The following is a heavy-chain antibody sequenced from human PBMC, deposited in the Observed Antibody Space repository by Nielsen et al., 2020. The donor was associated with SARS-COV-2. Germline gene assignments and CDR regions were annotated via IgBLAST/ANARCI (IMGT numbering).Heavy chain of an antibody. CDR1: GYTFISYC. CDR2: IIPILGIA. D-gene: IGHD5-18*01. V-gene: IGHV1-69*04. CDR3: ARDPWDTAMAYYYYGMDV. J-gene: IGHJ6*02. Sequence: SVKVSCKASGYTFISYCISWVRQAPGQGLEWMGRIIPILGIANYAQKFQGRVTITADKSTSTAYMELSSLRSEDTAVYYCARDPWDTAMAYYYYGMDVWGQGTTVTVSS.